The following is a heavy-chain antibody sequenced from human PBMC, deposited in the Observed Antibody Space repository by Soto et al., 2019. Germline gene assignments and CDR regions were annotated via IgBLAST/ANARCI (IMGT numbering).Heavy chain of an antibody. CDR2: IYYSGST. CDR1: GGSISSGGYY. J-gene: IGHJ4*02. Sequence: QVQLQESGPGLVKPSQTLSLTCTVSGGSISSGGYYWSWIRQHPGKGLEWIGYIYYSGSTYYNPSLKSRVTRSVDTSKNQFSLKLSSVTAADTAVYYCATHRTYYYGSGSYPFDYWGQGTLVTVSS. CDR3: ATHRTYYYGSGSYPFDY. V-gene: IGHV4-31*03. D-gene: IGHD3-10*01.